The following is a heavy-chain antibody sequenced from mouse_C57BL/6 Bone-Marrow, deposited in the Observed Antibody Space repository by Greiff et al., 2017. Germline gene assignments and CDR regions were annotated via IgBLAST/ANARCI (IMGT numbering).Heavy chain of an antibody. CDR2: IDPEDGDT. V-gene: IGHV14-1*01. CDR3: TTGDYYGSSKYYYAMDY. J-gene: IGHJ4*01. CDR1: GFNIKDYY. D-gene: IGHD1-1*01. Sequence: EVHLVESGAELVRPGASVKLSCTASGFNIKDYYMHWVKQRPEQGLEWIGRIDPEDGDTEYDPKFQGKATMTADTSSNTAYLQLSSLTSEDTAVYYCTTGDYYGSSKYYYAMDYWGQGTSVTVSS.